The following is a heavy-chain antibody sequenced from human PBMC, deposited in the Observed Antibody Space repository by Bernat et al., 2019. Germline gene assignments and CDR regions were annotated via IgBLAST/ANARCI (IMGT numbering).Heavy chain of an antibody. CDR2: ISGSGGST. V-gene: IGHV3-23*01. J-gene: IGHJ4*02. CDR3: ARRDFSDNYFDY. CDR1: GFTFSSYA. D-gene: IGHD4-17*01. Sequence: EVQLLESGGGLVQPGGSLRLSCAASGFTFSSYAMSWVRQAPGKGLEWVSGISGSGGSTYYADSVKGRFTISRDNSNNTLYLQMNNLRAEDTAVYYCARRDFSDNYFDYWGQGTLVTVSP.